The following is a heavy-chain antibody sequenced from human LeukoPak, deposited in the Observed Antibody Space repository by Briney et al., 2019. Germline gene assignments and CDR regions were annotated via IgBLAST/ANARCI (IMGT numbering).Heavy chain of an antibody. J-gene: IGHJ4*02. D-gene: IGHD4-23*01. CDR2: INHRGST. CDR1: GGSFIGYH. CDR3: ARDPTTVVTTPYYFDD. V-gene: IGHV4-34*01. Sequence: SETLSLTCAVSGGSFIGYHWNWIRQPPGKGLKWIGEINHRGSTNYNPSLKSRVTLSVDTSKNQFSLRLRSVTVADTAVYYCARDPTTVVTTPYYFDDWGQGTLVTVSS.